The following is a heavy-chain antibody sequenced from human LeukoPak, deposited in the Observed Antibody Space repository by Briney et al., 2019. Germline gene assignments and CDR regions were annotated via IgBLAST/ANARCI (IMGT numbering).Heavy chain of an antibody. CDR2: VYYSGAT. CDR1: DGSINTYY. V-gene: IGHV4-59*01. J-gene: IGHJ4*02. Sequence: PSETLSLTCTVSDGSINTYYWSWIRHPPGKGLEWIGFVYYSGATSYNPSLKSRVTISIDTSKNQFSLKLTSVTAAETADYYCARQYCTGGSCYPYFDYWGQGTLVTVSS. CDR3: ARQYCTGGSCYPYFDY. D-gene: IGHD2-15*01.